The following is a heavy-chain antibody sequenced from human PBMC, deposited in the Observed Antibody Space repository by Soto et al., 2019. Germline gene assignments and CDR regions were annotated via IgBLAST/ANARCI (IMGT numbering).Heavy chain of an antibody. D-gene: IGHD5-12*01. J-gene: IGHJ4*02. Sequence: EVQLVESGGGLVQPGGSLRLSCAASGFSFSSYGMIWVRQAPGKGLEWVSSITSDSSYIYYLDSLRGRFTITRDNAKNSLSLQMNSLRAEDTAVYYCARVDGYTYPNDYWGQGTLVTVSS. CDR2: ITSDSSYI. V-gene: IGHV3-21*02. CDR3: ARVDGYTYPNDY. CDR1: GFSFSSYG.